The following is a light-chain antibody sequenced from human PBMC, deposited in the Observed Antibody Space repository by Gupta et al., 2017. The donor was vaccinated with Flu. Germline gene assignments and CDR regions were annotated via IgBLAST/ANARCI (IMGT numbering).Light chain of an antibody. J-gene: IGLJ1*01. Sequence: QSVLTQPPSAPGTPGQRGTISCSGSSSNIGSNTVNWYQQLPGTAPKLLIYSNNQRPSGVPDRFSGSKSGTSASLAISGLQSEDEADYYCAAWDDSLNGYVFGTGTKVTVL. CDR3: AAWDDSLNGYV. V-gene: IGLV1-44*01. CDR1: SSNIGSNT. CDR2: SNN.